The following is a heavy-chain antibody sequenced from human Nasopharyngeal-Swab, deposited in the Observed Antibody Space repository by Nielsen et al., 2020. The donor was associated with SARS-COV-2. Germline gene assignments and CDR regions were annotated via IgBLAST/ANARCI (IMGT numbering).Heavy chain of an antibody. CDR1: GGSFSGYY. J-gene: IGHJ5*02. D-gene: IGHD3-10*01. Sequence: SETLSLTCAVYGGSFSGYYWSWIRQPPGKGLEWIGEINHSGSTNYNPSLKSRVTISVDTSKNQFSLKLSSVTAAGTAVYYCARGGTYGSGNWADPWGQGTLVTVSS. CDR3: ARGGTYGSGNWADP. V-gene: IGHV4-34*01. CDR2: INHSGST.